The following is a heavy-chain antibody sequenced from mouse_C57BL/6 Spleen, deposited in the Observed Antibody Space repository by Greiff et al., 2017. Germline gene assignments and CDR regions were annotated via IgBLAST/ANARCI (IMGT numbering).Heavy chain of an antibody. CDR2: IDPSDSET. CDR1: GYTFTSYW. V-gene: IGHV1-52*01. Sequence: QVQLQQSGAELVRPGSSVKLSCKASGYTFTSYWMHWVKQRPIQGLEWIGNIDPSDSETHYNQKFKDKATLTVDKSSSTAYMQLSSLTSEDSAVYYCARGTRAMDYWGQGTSVTVSS. D-gene: IGHD2-13*01. J-gene: IGHJ4*01. CDR3: ARGTRAMDY.